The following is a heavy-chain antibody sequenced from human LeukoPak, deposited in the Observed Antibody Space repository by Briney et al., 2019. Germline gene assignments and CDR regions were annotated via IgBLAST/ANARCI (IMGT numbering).Heavy chain of an antibody. J-gene: IGHJ5*02. D-gene: IGHD3-16*01. Sequence: SETLSLTCAVYGGSFSDYYWSWIRQPPGKGLEWIGEINHSGSPNSNPSLKSRVTISLDTSKNQFSLKLSSVTAADTAVYYGARGQARLSWFDPWGQGTLVTVSS. CDR2: INHSGSP. CDR1: GGSFSDYY. V-gene: IGHV4-34*01. CDR3: ARGQARLSWFDP.